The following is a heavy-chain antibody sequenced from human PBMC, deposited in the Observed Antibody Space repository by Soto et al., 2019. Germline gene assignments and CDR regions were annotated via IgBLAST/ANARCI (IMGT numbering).Heavy chain of an antibody. J-gene: IGHJ4*02. CDR3: TTACCSGGNCYCWGDY. CDR2: IKSKTDGGTT. CDR1: GFTFSNAW. V-gene: IGHV3-15*07. Sequence: EVQLVESGGGLVKPGGSLRLSCAASGFTFSNAWMNWVRQAPGKGLEWVGRIKSKTDGGTTDYAAPVKGRFTISRDDFKNHLDLEMNRLKTEDTGVDFCTTACCSGGNCYCWGDYWGQGTLVTVSS. D-gene: IGHD2-15*01.